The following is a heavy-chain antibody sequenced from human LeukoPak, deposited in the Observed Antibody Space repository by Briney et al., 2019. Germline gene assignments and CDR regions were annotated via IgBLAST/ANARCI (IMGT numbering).Heavy chain of an antibody. Sequence: GASVKVSCKASGYTFTSYGISWVRQAPGQGLEWMGWISAYNGNTKYSQKFQGRVTITRDTSASTAYMELSSLRSEDTAVYYCARDPSGWYNYYYYYGMDVWGQGTTVTVSS. V-gene: IGHV1-18*01. D-gene: IGHD6-19*01. CDR3: ARDPSGWYNYYYYYGMDV. CDR1: GYTFTSYG. CDR2: ISAYNGNT. J-gene: IGHJ6*02.